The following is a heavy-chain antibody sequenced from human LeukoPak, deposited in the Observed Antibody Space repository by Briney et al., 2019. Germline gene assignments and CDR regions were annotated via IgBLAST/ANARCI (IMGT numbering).Heavy chain of an antibody. J-gene: IGHJ4*02. D-gene: IGHD2-2*01. CDR1: GFTFSSYS. Sequence: GGSLRLSCAASGFTFSSYSMNWVRQAPGKGLEWVSYISSSSSTIYYADSVKGRFTISRDNAKNSLFLQMNSLRAEDTAVYYCARLPAYCSSTSCYYDYWGQGTLVTVSS. CDR2: ISSSSSTI. CDR3: ARLPAYCSSTSCYYDY. V-gene: IGHV3-48*04.